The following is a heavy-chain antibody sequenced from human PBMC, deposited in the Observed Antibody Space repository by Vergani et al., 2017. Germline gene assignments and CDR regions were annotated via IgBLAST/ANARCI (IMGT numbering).Heavy chain of an antibody. CDR1: GYTFTSYA. D-gene: IGHD6-6*01. Sequence: QVQLVQSGAEVKKPGASVKVSCKASGYTFTSYAMHWVRQAPGQRLEWMGWINAGNGNTKYSQKFQGRVTITRDTSASTAYMELSSLRSEDTAVYYCATGPMGGIAARPAFDMDVWGQGTTVTVSS. CDR2: INAGNGNT. CDR3: ATGPMGGIAARPAFDMDV. J-gene: IGHJ6*02. V-gene: IGHV1-3*01.